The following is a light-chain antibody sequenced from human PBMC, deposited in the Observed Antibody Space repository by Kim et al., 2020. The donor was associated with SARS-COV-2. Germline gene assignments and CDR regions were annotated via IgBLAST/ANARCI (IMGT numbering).Light chain of an antibody. CDR3: SSYTSSSTVV. CDR2: DVS. CDR1: SSDVGGYTY. Sequence: GQSITISCTGTSSDVGGYTYVSWYQQHPGKAPKLMIYDVSNRPSGVSNRFSGSKSGNTASLTISGLQAEDEADYHCSSYTSSSTVVFGGGTKVTVL. V-gene: IGLV2-14*03. J-gene: IGLJ2*01.